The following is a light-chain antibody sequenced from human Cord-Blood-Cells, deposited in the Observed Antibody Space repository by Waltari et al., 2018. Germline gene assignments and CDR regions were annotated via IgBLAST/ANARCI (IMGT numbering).Light chain of an antibody. J-gene: IGKJ3*01. CDR3: QQSYRTPRT. Sequence: DIQMTQSPSSLSASVGDRVTITCRASQSSSSYLNWYQQKPGKAPKLLIYAASSLQSGVPSRFGGRGAGTDFTLTISRLQPEDFATYDCQQSYRTPRTFGPGTKVDIQ. CDR1: QSSSSY. CDR2: AAS. V-gene: IGKV1-39*01.